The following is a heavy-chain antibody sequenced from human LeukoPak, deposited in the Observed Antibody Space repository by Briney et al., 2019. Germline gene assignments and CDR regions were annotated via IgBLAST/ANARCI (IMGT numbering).Heavy chain of an antibody. Sequence: GGSLRLSCAASGFTFSSYSMNWVRQAPGKGLEWVSSISSSSSYIYYADSVKGRFTISRDNAKNSLYLQMNSLRAEDTAVYYCAKDQAYYDSSGYYCEIDYWGQGTLVTVSS. CDR3: AKDQAYYDSSGYYCEIDY. V-gene: IGHV3-21*04. CDR1: GFTFSSYS. J-gene: IGHJ4*02. CDR2: ISSSSSYI. D-gene: IGHD3-22*01.